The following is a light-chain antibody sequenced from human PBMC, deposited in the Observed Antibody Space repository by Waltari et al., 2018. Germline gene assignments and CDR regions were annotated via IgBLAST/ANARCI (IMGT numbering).Light chain of an antibody. Sequence: SYELTQPLSVSVALGQTARMTCGGNNMGSKNEHWDQQKPGQAPVLVLYRDSDRPSGIPERFSGSNSGNTAALTISRAQAGDEADYYCQVWDSTTVIFGGGTKLTVL. J-gene: IGLJ2*01. V-gene: IGLV3-9*01. CDR1: NMGSKN. CDR3: QVWDSTTVI. CDR2: RDS.